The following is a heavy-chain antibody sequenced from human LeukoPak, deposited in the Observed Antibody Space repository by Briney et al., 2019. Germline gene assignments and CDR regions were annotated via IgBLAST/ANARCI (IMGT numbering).Heavy chain of an antibody. CDR2: ISGSGGST. CDR3: AKDATVNLVVVPAANS. CDR1: GFTFNSYA. Sequence: GGSLRLSCAASGFTFNSYAMIWVPQAPGKELECVSAISGSGGSTYYADSVRGRFTISRDNSKNTLYLQMTSLRAEDTAVYYCAKDATVNLVVVPAANSWGQGTLVTVSS. J-gene: IGHJ4*02. V-gene: IGHV3-23*01. D-gene: IGHD2-2*01.